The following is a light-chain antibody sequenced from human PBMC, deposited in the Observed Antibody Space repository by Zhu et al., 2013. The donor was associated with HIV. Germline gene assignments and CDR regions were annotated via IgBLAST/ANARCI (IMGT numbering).Light chain of an antibody. Sequence: DIVMTQSPDSLAVSLGERATINCKSSQSVLYSSNNKNYLAWYQQKLGQPPKLLIYWSSTRESGVPDRFSGSGSGTDFTLTISSLQAEDVAVYYCQQYYSAASWTFGQGTKVEIK. V-gene: IGKV4-1*01. CDR1: QSVLYSSNNKNY. J-gene: IGKJ1*01. CDR3: QQYYSAASWT. CDR2: WSS.